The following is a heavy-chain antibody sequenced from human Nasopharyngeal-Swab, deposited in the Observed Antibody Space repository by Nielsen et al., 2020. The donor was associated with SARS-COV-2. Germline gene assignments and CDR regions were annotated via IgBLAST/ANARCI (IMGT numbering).Heavy chain of an antibody. CDR2: ISAYNGNT. CDR1: GYTFTSYG. Sequence: ASVKVSCRASGYTFTSYGISWVRQAPGQGLEWMGWISAYNGNTNYAQKLQGRVTMTTDTSTSTAYMELRSLRSDDTAVYYCARVLYDYIWGSYRSCDYWGQGTLVTAS. V-gene: IGHV1-18*01. CDR3: ARVLYDYIWGSYRSCDY. J-gene: IGHJ4*02. D-gene: IGHD3-16*02.